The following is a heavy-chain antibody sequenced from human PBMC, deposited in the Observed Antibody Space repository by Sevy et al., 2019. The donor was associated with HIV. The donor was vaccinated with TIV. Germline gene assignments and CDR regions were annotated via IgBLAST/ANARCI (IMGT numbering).Heavy chain of an antibody. D-gene: IGHD1-26*01. CDR3: AATATHLDY. Sequence: GGSLRLSCAASGFTFSSFGMHWVRQAPGKGLEWVAVIWYEGSTTYYADSVRGRFTISRDSSNNTLYLQMNSLGADDTAVYYFAATATHLDYWGQGTLVTVSS. J-gene: IGHJ4*02. V-gene: IGHV3-33*01. CDR2: IWYEGSTT. CDR1: GFTFSSFG.